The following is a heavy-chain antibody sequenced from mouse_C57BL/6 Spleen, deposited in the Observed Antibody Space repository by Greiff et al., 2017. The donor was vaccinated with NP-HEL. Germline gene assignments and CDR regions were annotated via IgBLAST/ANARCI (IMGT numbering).Heavy chain of an antibody. J-gene: IGHJ3*01. CDR1: GFTFSSYA. CDR3: TREGAYYSKGWFAY. CDR2: ISSGGDYI. Sequence: EVQLVESGEGLVKPGGSLKLSCAASGFTFSSYAMSWVRQTPEKRLEWVAYISSGGDYIYYAATVKGRFTISRDNARNTLYLQMSSLKSEDTAMYYCTREGAYYSKGWFAYWGQGTLVTVSA. V-gene: IGHV5-9-1*02. D-gene: IGHD2-5*01.